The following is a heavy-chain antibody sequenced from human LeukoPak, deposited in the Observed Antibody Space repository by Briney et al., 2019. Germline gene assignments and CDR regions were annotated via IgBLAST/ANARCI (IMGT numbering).Heavy chain of an antibody. CDR3: ARDWVVVPAAHPFDY. J-gene: IGHJ4*02. Sequence: GGSLRLSCAVSGFTFSSYSMNWVRQAPGKGLEWVSYISSSSSTIYYADSVKGRFTISRDNAKNSLYLQMNSLRAEDTAVYYCARDWVVVPAAHPFDYWGQGTLVTVSS. D-gene: IGHD2-2*01. CDR1: GFTFSSYS. CDR2: ISSSSSTI. V-gene: IGHV3-48*01.